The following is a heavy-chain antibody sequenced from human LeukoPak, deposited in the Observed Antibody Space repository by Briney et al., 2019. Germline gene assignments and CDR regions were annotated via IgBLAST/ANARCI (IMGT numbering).Heavy chain of an antibody. CDR2: ISSSGSTI. Sequence: GGSLRLSCAASGFTFSSYAMNWVRQAPGKGLEWVSYISSSGSTIYYADSVKDRFTISRDNAKNSLYLQVNSLRAEDTAVYYCAREHCGATSCSYFDYWGQGTLVTVSS. J-gene: IGHJ4*02. CDR1: GFTFSSYA. CDR3: AREHCGATSCSYFDY. V-gene: IGHV3-48*03. D-gene: IGHD2-2*01.